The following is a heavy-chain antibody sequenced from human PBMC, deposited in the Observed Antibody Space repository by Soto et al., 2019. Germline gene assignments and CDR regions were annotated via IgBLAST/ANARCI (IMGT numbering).Heavy chain of an antibody. V-gene: IGHV3-23*01. CDR3: VKGTSRTTTVSWFDT. CDR2: VTGSGGDT. Sequence: WWSLEISCAASGFTLSIYAMSGVLQAPGKGLAWVSSVTGSGGDTYYADSVKGRFTISRDNSKNTLYLQMNSLRAEDSAVYYCVKGTSRTTTVSWFDTCGQGTLVTVYS. J-gene: IGHJ5*02. CDR1: GFTLSIYA. D-gene: IGHD4-4*01.